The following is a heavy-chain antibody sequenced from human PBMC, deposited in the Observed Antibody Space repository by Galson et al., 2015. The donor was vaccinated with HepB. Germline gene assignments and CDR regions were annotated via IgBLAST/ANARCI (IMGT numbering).Heavy chain of an antibody. D-gene: IGHD3-16*01. CDR3: IRLGDLAGYSSA. CDR2: IRSKANYYAT. Sequence: LRLSCAASGFIFSGSAIDWVRQASGKGPEWVGRIRSKANYYATLYVPSLKGRFTISRDDSKNMAYLHMRSLKTEDTAVYYCIRLGDLAGYSSAWGQEPWSPSPQ. CDR1: GFIFSGSA. V-gene: IGHV3-73*01. J-gene: IGHJ5*01.